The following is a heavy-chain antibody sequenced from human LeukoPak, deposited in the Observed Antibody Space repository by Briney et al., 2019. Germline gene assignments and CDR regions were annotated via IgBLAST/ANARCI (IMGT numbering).Heavy chain of an antibody. Sequence: SETLSLTCAVYGGSFSGYYWSWIRQPPGKGLEWIGEINHSGSTNYNPSLKSRVTISVDTSKNQFSLKLSSVTAADTAVYYCARESFPPSYGSGSYFPFDYWGQGTLVTVSS. J-gene: IGHJ4*02. CDR2: INHSGST. D-gene: IGHD3-10*01. CDR1: GGSFSGYY. CDR3: ARESFPPSYGSGSYFPFDY. V-gene: IGHV4-34*01.